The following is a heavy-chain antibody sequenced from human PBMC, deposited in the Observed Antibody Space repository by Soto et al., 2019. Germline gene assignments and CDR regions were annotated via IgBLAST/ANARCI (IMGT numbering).Heavy chain of an antibody. D-gene: IGHD5-18*01. CDR2: IKKDGSEK. CDR3: VTGYHSDY. Sequence: PGGSLRLSCAASGISTSSYWIGWVRQAPGRGLEWVASIKKDGSEKYYMDSLKGRFTISGDNALNSLYLQMNSLRAEDTAVYFCVTGYHSDYWGQGTLVTVSS. J-gene: IGHJ4*02. CDR1: GISTSSYW. V-gene: IGHV3-7*03.